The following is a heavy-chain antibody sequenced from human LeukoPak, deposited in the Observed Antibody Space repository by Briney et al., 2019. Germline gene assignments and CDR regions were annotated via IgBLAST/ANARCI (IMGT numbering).Heavy chain of an antibody. Sequence: KPGGSLRLSCAASGFIFSDYYMIWIRQAPGRGLAWVAYISSGSSTIYYGDSFKGRFTISRDNAQNSLNLQMNSLRAEDTAVYYCATSSNAPGNHWGQGTLVTVSS. J-gene: IGHJ5*02. CDR1: GFIFSDYY. CDR3: ATSSNAPGNH. CDR2: ISSGSSTI. D-gene: IGHD2-2*01. V-gene: IGHV3-11*04.